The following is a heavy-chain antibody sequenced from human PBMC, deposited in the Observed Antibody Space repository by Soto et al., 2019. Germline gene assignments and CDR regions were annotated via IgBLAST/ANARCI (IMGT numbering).Heavy chain of an antibody. V-gene: IGHV4-34*01. CDR1: GGSFSGYY. J-gene: IGHJ4*02. D-gene: IGHD3-9*01. CDR2: INHSGST. Sequence: SETLSLTCAVYGGSFSGYYWSWIRQPPGKGLEWIGEINHSGSTNYNPSLKSRVTISVDTSKNQFSLKLSSVTAADTAVYYCARLYVRYFDWLSRPFDYWGQGTLVPVSS. CDR3: ARLYVRYFDWLSRPFDY.